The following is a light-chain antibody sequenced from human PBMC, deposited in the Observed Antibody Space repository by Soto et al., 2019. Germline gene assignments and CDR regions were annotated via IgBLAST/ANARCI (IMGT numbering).Light chain of an antibody. V-gene: IGKV1-39*01. CDR3: QQYYSYPRT. CDR1: QSIASR. J-gene: IGKJ1*01. CDR2: AAS. Sequence: DIQMTQSPSTLSASVGDRVTITCRASQSIASRLNWYQQKPGKAPKLLIYAASTLQSGVPSRFSGSGSGTDFTLTISCLQSEDFATYYCQQYYSYPRTFGQGTKVDIK.